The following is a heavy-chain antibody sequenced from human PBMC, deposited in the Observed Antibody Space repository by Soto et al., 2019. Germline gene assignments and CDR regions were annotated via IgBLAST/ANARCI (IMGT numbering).Heavy chain of an antibody. V-gene: IGHV3-21*01. CDR3: AGSRTLIKSFDY. CDR1: GFTFSSYS. CDR2: ISSSSSYI. Sequence: GGSLRLSCAASGFTFSSYSMNWVRQAPGKGLEWVSSISSSSSYIYYADSVKGRFTISRDNAKNSLYLQMNSLRAEDTAVYYCAGSRTLIKSFDYWGQGTLVTVSS. J-gene: IGHJ4*02.